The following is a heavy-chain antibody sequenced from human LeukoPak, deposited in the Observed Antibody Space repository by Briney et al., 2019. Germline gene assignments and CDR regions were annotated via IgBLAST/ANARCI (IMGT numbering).Heavy chain of an antibody. CDR1: GFTFSSYA. V-gene: IGHV3-30*02. J-gene: IGHJ4*02. Sequence: GGSLRLSCAASGFTFSSYAMSWVRQAPGKGLEWVALLRYDGSNKYYAASVRGRFTISRDDSKNTLYLQMNSLRPEDTAVYYCAKGSGWLADSWGQGTLVTVSS. CDR2: LRYDGSNK. CDR3: AKGSGWLADS. D-gene: IGHD6-13*01.